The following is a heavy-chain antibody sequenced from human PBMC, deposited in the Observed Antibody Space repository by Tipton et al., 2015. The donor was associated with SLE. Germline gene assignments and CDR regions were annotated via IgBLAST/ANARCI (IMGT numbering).Heavy chain of an antibody. J-gene: IGHJ5*02. CDR3: ARGCWPMGGHWFDP. D-gene: IGHD3-16*01. CDR1: GGSINSRDYF. CDR2: IYVSGTT. V-gene: IGHV4-61*09. Sequence: TLSLTCIVSGGSINSRDYFWSWIRQPAGKGLEWIGQIYVSGTTNYNPSLKSRVTMSLDTSKNQFSLELSSVTAADTAVYYCARGCWPMGGHWFDPWGQGTMVTVSS.